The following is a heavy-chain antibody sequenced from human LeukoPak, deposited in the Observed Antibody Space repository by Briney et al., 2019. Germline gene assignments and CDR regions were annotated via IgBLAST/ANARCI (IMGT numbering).Heavy chain of an antibody. CDR1: GFTFSSYA. CDR2: ISYDGSNE. J-gene: IGHJ4*02. V-gene: IGHV3-30-3*01. Sequence: PGGSLRLSCAASGFTFSSYAMHWVRQAPGKGLEWVAVISYDGSNEYYADSVKGRFTISRDNSKNTLYLQMNSLRAEDTAVYYCARGGGDPKVVPAAMNYWGQGTLVTVSS. D-gene: IGHD2-2*01. CDR3: ARGGGDPKVVPAAMNY.